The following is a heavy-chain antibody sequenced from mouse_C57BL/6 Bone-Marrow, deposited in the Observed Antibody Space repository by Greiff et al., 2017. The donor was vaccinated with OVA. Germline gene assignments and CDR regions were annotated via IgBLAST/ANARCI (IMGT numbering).Heavy chain of an antibody. V-gene: IGHV1-81*01. CDR3: ARWDIYYYGSSPFAY. CDR1: GYTFTSYG. J-gene: IGHJ3*01. Sequence: VQVVESGAELARPGASVKLSCKASGYTFTSYGISWVKQRTGQGLEWIGEIYPRSGNTYYNEKFKGKATLTADKSSSTAYMELRSLTSEDSAVYFCARWDIYYYGSSPFAYWGQGTLVTVSA. CDR2: IYPRSGNT. D-gene: IGHD1-1*01.